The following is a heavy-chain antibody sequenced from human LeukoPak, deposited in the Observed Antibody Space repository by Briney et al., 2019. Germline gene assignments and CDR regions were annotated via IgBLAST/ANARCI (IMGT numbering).Heavy chain of an antibody. J-gene: IGHJ4*02. D-gene: IGHD3-10*01. CDR1: GFTFSSHA. CDR3: VKGLTYYYGSGSYPFDY. CDR2: ISSNGGST. Sequence: GGSLRLSCSASGFTFSSHAMHWVRQAPGKGLEYVSAISSNGGSTYYADSVKGRFTISRDNSKNTLYLQMSSLRAEDTAVYYCVKGLTYYYGSGSYPFDYWGQGTLVTVSS. V-gene: IGHV3-64D*06.